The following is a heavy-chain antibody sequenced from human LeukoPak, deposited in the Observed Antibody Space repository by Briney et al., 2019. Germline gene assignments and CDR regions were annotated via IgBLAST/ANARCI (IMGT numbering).Heavy chain of an antibody. V-gene: IGHV3-53*01. D-gene: IGHD3-22*01. J-gene: IGHJ4*02. Sequence: PGGSLRLSCAASGFTASSNYMSWVRQAPGRGLEWVSIIYSGGSTYYADSVKGRFTISRDNSKNTLYLEMNTLKAEDTAVYYCASSVITTTPVYFDYWGQGTLVTVSS. CDR1: GFTASSNY. CDR3: ASSVITTTPVYFDY. CDR2: IYSGGST.